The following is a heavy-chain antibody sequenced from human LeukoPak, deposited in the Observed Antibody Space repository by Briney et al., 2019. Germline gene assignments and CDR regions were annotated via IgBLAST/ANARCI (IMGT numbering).Heavy chain of an antibody. Sequence: GGSLRLSCAASGFTFSSYAMSWVRQAPGKGLEWAAVILYDGSNKYYADSVKGRFTISRDNSKNTLYLQMNSLRVEDTAVYYCARSTGNPWYFDYWGQGTLVTVSS. V-gene: IGHV3-30-3*01. J-gene: IGHJ4*02. CDR3: ARSTGNPWYFDY. CDR1: GFTFSSYA. CDR2: ILYDGSNK. D-gene: IGHD5/OR15-5a*01.